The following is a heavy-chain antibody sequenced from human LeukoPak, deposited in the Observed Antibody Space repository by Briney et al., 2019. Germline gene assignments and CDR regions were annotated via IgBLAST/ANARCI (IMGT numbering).Heavy chain of an antibody. CDR2: ISSGSTYR. CDR1: GFTFSSYS. Sequence: GGSLRLSCAAAGFTFSSYSMNWVRQAPGKGLEWVSSISSGSTYRYYADSVRGQFTISRDNAENSLYLQMNSLRAEDTAVYYCARVQTRGFHYWGQGTLVTVSS. J-gene: IGHJ4*02. CDR3: ARVQTRGFHY. V-gene: IGHV3-21*01.